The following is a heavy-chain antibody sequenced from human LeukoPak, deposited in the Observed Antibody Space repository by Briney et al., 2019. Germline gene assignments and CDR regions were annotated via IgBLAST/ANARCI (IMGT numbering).Heavy chain of an antibody. CDR1: GYTFTSYG. Sequence: ASVKVSCKASGYTFTSYGISWGREAPGQGVEWMGWISAYNGNTNYAQKLQGRVTMTTDTSTSTAYMELRSLRSDDTAVYYCARDRGSGSYYSPDYYYYGMDVWGKGTTVTVSS. CDR3: ARDRGSGSYYSPDYYYYGMDV. CDR2: ISAYNGNT. D-gene: IGHD3-10*01. J-gene: IGHJ6*04. V-gene: IGHV1-18*04.